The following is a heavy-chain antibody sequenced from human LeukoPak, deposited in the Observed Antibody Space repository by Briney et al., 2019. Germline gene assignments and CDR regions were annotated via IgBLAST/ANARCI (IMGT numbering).Heavy chain of an antibody. V-gene: IGHV4-39*07. CDR1: GGSISSSSYY. J-gene: IGHJ5*02. CDR3: ASSLVDYGDYSWFDP. Sequence: SETLSLTCNVSGGSISSSSYYWGWIRQPPGKGLEWIGEINHSGSTYYNPSLKSRVTISVDTSKNQFSLKLSSVTAADTAVYYCASSLVDYGDYSWFDPWGQGTLVTVSS. CDR2: INHSGST. D-gene: IGHD4-17*01.